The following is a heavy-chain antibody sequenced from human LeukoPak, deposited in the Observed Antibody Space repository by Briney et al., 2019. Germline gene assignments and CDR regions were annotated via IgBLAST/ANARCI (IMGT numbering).Heavy chain of an antibody. CDR2: INHSGST. CDR1: GGSFSDYD. CDR3: AKSNGYGLVDI. J-gene: IGHJ3*02. V-gene: IGHV4-34*01. D-gene: IGHD3-10*01. Sequence: PSETLSLTCGVYGGSFSDYDWSWIRQPPGKGLEWIGEINHSGSTNFNPSLKSRVSMSVDTSKSQFSLNLRSVTAADTAVYYCAKSNGYGLVDIWGQGTMVTVSS.